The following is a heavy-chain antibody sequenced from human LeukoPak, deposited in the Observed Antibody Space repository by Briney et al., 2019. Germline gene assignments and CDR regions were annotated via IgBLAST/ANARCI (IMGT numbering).Heavy chain of an antibody. CDR1: GGSISSSSYY. V-gene: IGHV4-61*05. CDR3: ARAYCSGGSCYSGVDY. CDR2: IYPSGST. Sequence: PSETLSLTCTVSGGSISSSSYYWGWIRQPPGKGLEWIGRIYPSGSTNYNPSLKSRVTMSVDTSKNQFSLKLSSVTAADTAVYYCARAYCSGGSCYSGVDYWGQGTLVTVSS. J-gene: IGHJ4*02. D-gene: IGHD2-15*01.